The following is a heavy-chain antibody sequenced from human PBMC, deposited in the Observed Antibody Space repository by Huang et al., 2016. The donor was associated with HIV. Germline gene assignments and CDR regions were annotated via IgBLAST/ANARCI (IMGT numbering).Heavy chain of an antibody. CDR3: ARDTYYTDIWKRNDASFL. CDR1: GYAFGSYG. D-gene: IGHD3-22*01. V-gene: IGHV1-18*01. Sequence: QVQLAQSGGEVKQPGASVRVSCKASGYAFGSYGMSWVRQAPGQCLEWLGWSGGDSRDTRTAQKFQGRVTMTTDRSATTTYMELRSLRYDDTAVYYGARDTYYTDIWKRNDASFLWGQGTMITVYS. CDR2: SGGDSRDT. J-gene: IGHJ3*01.